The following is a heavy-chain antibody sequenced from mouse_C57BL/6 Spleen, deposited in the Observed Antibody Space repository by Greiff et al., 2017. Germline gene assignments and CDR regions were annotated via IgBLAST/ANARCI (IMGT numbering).Heavy chain of an antibody. D-gene: IGHD1-1*01. Sequence: EVQLVESGPGLAKPSQTLSLTCSVTGYSITSDYWNWIRKFPGNKLEYMGYISYSGSTYYHPSLKNRISITRDTSKNQYYLQLNSVTTEDTATYYCARYRDYYYYAMDYWGQGTSVTVSS. J-gene: IGHJ4*01. CDR3: ARYRDYYYYAMDY. CDR2: ISYSGST. V-gene: IGHV3-8*01. CDR1: GYSITSDY.